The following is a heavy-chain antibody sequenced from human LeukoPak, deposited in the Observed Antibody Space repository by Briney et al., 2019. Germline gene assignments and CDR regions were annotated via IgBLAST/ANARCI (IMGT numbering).Heavy chain of an antibody. CDR3: TRLXYYYGSGSYSTRYRXPIX. J-gene: IGHJ1*01. CDR2: IRSKANSYAT. V-gene: IGHV3-73*01. Sequence: QTGGSLRLSCAASGFTFSGSAMHWVRQASGKGLEWVGRIRSKANSYATAYAASVKGRFTISRDDSKNTAYLQMSSLKTEDTAVYYCTRLXYYYGSGSYSTRYRXPIXWGQGXLVTVS. D-gene: IGHD3-10*01. CDR1: GFTFSGSA.